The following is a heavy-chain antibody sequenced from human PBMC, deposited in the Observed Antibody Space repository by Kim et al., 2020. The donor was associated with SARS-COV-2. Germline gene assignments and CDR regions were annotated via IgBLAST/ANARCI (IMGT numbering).Heavy chain of an antibody. CDR1: GGTFSSYA. D-gene: IGHD2-15*01. Sequence: SVKVSCKASGGTFSSYAISWVRQAPGQGLEWMGGIIPIFGTANYAQKFQGRVTITADESTSTAYMELSSLRSEDTAVYYCAGSLATPHRPDYWGQGTLVTVSS. CDR2: IIPIFGTA. CDR3: AGSLATPHRPDY. V-gene: IGHV1-69*13. J-gene: IGHJ4*02.